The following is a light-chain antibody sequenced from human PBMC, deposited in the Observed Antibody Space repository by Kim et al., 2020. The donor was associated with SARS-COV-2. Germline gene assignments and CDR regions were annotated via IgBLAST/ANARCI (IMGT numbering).Light chain of an antibody. CDR1: QSVLYSSNNKNY. V-gene: IGKV4-1*01. J-gene: IGKJ4*01. Sequence: ATLNCKSSQSVLYSSNNKNYLAWYQQKPGQPPKLLIYWASTRESGVPDRFSGSGSGTDFTLTISSLQAEDVAVYYCQQYYSTPLTFGGGTKVDIK. CDR3: QQYYSTPLT. CDR2: WAS.